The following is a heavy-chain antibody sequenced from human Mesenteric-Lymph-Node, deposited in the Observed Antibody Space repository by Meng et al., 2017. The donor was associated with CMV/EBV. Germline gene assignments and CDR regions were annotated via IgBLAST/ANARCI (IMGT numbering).Heavy chain of an antibody. Sequence: GGSLRLSCVASGITFSSYAMHWVRQAPGKGLEWVAVITHNGNNKYYGDSVKGRFTISRDDSKNTLYLQMNSLRAEDTAMYYCARGPDIGAFWGQGTLVTVSS. D-gene: IGHD5-12*01. CDR3: ARGPDIGAF. V-gene: IGHV3-30-3*01. CDR1: GITFSSYA. CDR2: ITHNGNNK. J-gene: IGHJ4*02.